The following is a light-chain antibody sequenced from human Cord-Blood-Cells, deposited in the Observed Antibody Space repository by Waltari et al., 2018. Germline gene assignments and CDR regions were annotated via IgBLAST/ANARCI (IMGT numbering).Light chain of an antibody. CDR1: SSNIGSNT. Sequence: QSVLTQPPPASGTPGQRVTISCSGSSSNIGSNTVNWYQQLPGTAPKLLIYSNNQRPSGVPDRFSGSKSGTSASLAISGLQSEDEADYYWAAWDDSLNGHVVFGGGTKLTVL. CDR3: AAWDDSLNGHVV. J-gene: IGLJ2*01. CDR2: SNN. V-gene: IGLV1-44*01.